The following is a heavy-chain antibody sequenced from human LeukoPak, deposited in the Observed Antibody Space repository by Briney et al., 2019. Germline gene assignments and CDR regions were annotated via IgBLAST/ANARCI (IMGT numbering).Heavy chain of an antibody. CDR2: ISSNGGST. CDR1: GFTFGSYA. J-gene: IGHJ4*02. Sequence: GGSLRLSCSASGFTFGSYAMHWVRQAPGKGLEYVSAISSNGGSTYYADSVKGRFTISRDNSKNTLYLQMSSLRAEDTAVYYCGGYSGYGLFDYWGQGTLVTVSS. V-gene: IGHV3-64D*06. D-gene: IGHD5-12*01. CDR3: GGYSGYGLFDY.